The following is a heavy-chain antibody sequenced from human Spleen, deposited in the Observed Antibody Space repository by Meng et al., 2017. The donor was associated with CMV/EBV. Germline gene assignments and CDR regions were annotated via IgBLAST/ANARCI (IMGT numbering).Heavy chain of an antibody. CDR3: ARDGIPVLIDLDY. J-gene: IGHJ4*02. CDR1: GLTFSDYG. D-gene: IGHD2-2*01. CDR2: IGAKAGGT. Sequence: GESLKISCEASGLTFSDYGMSWVRQAPGKGLEWVSAIGAKAGGTYYADSVKGRFTISRDNSKSTLYLQMNNLRPDDTAVYYCARDGIPVLIDLDYWGQGTLVTVSS. V-gene: IGHV3-23*01.